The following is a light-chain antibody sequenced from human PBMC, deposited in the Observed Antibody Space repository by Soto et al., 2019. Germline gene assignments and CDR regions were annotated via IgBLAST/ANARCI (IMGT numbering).Light chain of an antibody. J-gene: IGKJ3*01. CDR2: CAS. CDR1: QSVLYSSNNKNY. CDR3: QQYYSTPPT. V-gene: IGKV4-1*01. Sequence: DIVMTQSPDSLAVSLGESATINCKSSQSVLYSSNNKNYLAWYQQKPGQPPKLLIYCASTRESGVPDRFSGSWYGTDFTLTISSLQAEDVAVYYCQQYYSTPPTFGPGTEVDIK.